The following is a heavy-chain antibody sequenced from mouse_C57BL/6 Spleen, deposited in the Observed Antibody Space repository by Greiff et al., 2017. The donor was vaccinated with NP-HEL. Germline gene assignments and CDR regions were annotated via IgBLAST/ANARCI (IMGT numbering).Heavy chain of an antibody. J-gene: IGHJ3*01. CDR1: GFTFSDYG. V-gene: IGHV5-17*01. Sequence: EVKLMESGGGLVKPGGSLKLSCAASGFTFSDYGMHWVRQAPEKGLEWVAYISSGSSTIYYADTVKGRFTISRDNAKNTLFLQMTSLRSEDTAMYYCASPYDYPFAYWGQGTLVTVSA. D-gene: IGHD2-4*01. CDR3: ASPYDYPFAY. CDR2: ISSGSSTI.